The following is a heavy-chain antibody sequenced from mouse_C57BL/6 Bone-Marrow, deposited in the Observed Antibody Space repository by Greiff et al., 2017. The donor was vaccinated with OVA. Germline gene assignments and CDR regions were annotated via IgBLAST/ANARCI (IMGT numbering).Heavy chain of an antibody. CDR2: ISYDGSN. D-gene: IGHD1-1*01. Sequence: EVHLVESGPGLVKPSQSLSLTCSVTGYSITSGYYWNWIRQFPGNNLEWMGYISYDGSNNYNPSLKNRISITRDTSKNQFFLKLNSVTTEDTATYYCASPHYYGSSLFDYWGQGTTLTVSS. CDR3: ASPHYYGSSLFDY. CDR1: GYSITSGYY. V-gene: IGHV3-6*01. J-gene: IGHJ2*01.